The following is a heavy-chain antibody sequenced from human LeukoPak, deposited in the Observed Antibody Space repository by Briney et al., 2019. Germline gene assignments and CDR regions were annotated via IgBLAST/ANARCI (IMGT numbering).Heavy chain of an antibody. V-gene: IGHV3-7*03. J-gene: IGHJ5*01. CDR2: ENQDGSEI. CDR1: GFFFNSYW. Sequence: GGSLRLSCVPSGFFFNSYWMSWVRQAPGKGLEWVANENQDGSEIYYVDSVKGRFIMSRDNTKNSFYLQMNSLRVEDTAVYYCARGRDVDSWGQGTLVTVSS. CDR3: ARGRDVDS.